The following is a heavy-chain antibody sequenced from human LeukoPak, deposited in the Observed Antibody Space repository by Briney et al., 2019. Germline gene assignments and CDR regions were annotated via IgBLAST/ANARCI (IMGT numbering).Heavy chain of an antibody. V-gene: IGHV1-18*01. CDR2: ISAYDGNT. J-gene: IGHJ4*02. Sequence: ASVKVSCKTSGYSFTSYGFSWVRQAPGQGLEWMEWISAYDGNTNYAQKVQGRVTMTTDSSTSTAYMELRSLRSDDTAVYYCAKMGASSGYSPIDYWGQGTLVTVS. D-gene: IGHD3-22*01. CDR3: AKMGASSGYSPIDY. CDR1: GYSFTSYG.